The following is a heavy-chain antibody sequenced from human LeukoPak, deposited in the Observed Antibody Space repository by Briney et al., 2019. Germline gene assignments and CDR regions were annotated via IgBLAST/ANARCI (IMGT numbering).Heavy chain of an antibody. D-gene: IGHD2-2*02. CDR2: ISSSSSYI. CDR1: GFTFSSYW. V-gene: IGHV3-21*01. J-gene: IGHJ4*02. Sequence: PGGSLRLSCAASGFTFSSYWMSWVRQAPGKGLEWVSSISSSSSYIYYADSVKGRFTISRDNAKNSLYLQMNSLRAEDTAVYYCAREYLGYCSSTSCYIYWGQGTLVTVSS. CDR3: AREYLGYCSSTSCYIY.